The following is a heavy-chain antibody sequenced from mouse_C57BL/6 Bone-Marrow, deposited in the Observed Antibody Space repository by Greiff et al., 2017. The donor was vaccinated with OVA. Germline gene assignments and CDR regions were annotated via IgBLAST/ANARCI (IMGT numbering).Heavy chain of an antibody. CDR1: GYTFTSYW. CDR3: AREITGTYFDY. V-gene: IGHV1-64*01. J-gene: IGHJ2*01. CDR2: IHPNSGST. D-gene: IGHD4-1*01. Sequence: QVQLKQPGAELVKPGASVKLSCKASGYTFTSYWMHWVKQRPGQGLEWIGMIHPNSGSTNYNEKFKSKATLTVDKSSSTAYMKLSSLTSEDSAVYYCAREITGTYFDYWGKGTTLTVSS.